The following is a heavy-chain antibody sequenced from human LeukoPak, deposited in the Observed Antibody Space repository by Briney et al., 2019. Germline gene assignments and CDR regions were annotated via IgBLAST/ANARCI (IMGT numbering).Heavy chain of an antibody. D-gene: IGHD3-10*01. CDR2: IYYSGST. CDR3: ARDLYGSGI. J-gene: IGHJ4*02. V-gene: IGHV4-31*03. CDR1: GGSISSGGYY. Sequence: ASETLSLTCIVSGGSISSGGYYWSWIRQHPGKGLEWIGYIYYSGSTYYNPSLKSRVTISVDTSKNQFSLKLSSVTAADTAVYYCARDLYGSGIWGQGTLVTVSS.